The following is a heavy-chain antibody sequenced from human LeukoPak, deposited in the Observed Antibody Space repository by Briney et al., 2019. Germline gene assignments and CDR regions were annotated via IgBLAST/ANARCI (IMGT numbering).Heavy chain of an antibody. Sequence: SGGSLRLSCAASGFTVDSNYLSWVRQAPGKGLEWVAIISNDGSRKYYAHSVEGRFTISRDNSKNTLYLQMDSLRAEDTAVYYCARDRAWNYFDYWGQGTLVTVSS. D-gene: IGHD3-3*01. CDR3: ARDRAWNYFDY. CDR1: GFTVDSNY. CDR2: ISNDGSRK. V-gene: IGHV3-30*03. J-gene: IGHJ4*02.